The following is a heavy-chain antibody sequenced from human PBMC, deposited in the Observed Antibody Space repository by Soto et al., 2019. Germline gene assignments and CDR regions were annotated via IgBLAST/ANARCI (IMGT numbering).Heavy chain of an antibody. Sequence: SETLSLTCAVSGGSFTSNNWWTLVRQPPGQGLEWIGEIYRTGSTNYNPSLKSRVTISLDKSENQFSLKVTSLTAADTAVYYCASRDPGTSVDYWGQGTLVTVSS. CDR1: GGSFTSNNW. V-gene: IGHV4-4*02. J-gene: IGHJ4*02. CDR2: IYRTGST. D-gene: IGHD1-7*01. CDR3: ASRDPGTSVDY.